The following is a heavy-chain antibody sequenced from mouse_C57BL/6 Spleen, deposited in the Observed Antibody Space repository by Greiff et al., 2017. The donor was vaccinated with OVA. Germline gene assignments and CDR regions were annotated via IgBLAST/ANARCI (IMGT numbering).Heavy chain of an antibody. V-gene: IGHV1-82*01. Sequence: VQLQQPGPELVKPGASVKISCKASGYAFSSSWMNWVKQRPGKGLEWIGRIYPGDGDTNYNGKFKGKATLTAAKSSSTAYMQLSSLTSEDSSVYFCATGYFDYWGQGTTLTVSS. CDR2: IYPGDGDT. J-gene: IGHJ2*01. CDR1: GYAFSSSW. CDR3: ATGYFDY.